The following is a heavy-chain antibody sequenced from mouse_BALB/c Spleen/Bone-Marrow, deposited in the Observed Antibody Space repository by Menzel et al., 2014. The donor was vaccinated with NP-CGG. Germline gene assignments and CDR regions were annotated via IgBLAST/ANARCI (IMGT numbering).Heavy chain of an antibody. CDR1: DYSFTGYF. D-gene: IGHD1-1*01. J-gene: IGHJ1*01. Sequence: VQLQQSGPELVKPGASVKISCKASDYSFTGYFMNWVMQSHGKSLEWIGRINPYNGDTFYNQKFKGKATLTVDKSSSTAHMELRSLASEDSAVYYCAREGGYYYGSSPYFDVWGAGTTVTVSS. V-gene: IGHV1-20*02. CDR3: AREGGYYYGSSPYFDV. CDR2: INPYNGDT.